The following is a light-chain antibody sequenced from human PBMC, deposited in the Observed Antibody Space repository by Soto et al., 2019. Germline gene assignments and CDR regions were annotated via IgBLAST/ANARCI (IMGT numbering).Light chain of an antibody. CDR3: QQYNSYWGT. J-gene: IGKJ1*01. Sequence: DIQMTQSPSTLSASVGDRVTITCRASQSISNWLAWYQQKQGKAPKLLIYDDSRLESGVPSRFSGSGSGTEFTLTISSLQPDDFATYCCQQYNSYWGTFGQGTKVEIK. CDR2: DDS. V-gene: IGKV1-5*01. CDR1: QSISNW.